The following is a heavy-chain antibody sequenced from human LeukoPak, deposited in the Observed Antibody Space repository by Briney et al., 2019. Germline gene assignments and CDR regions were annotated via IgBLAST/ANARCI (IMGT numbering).Heavy chain of an antibody. D-gene: IGHD3-22*01. J-gene: IGHJ4*02. Sequence: ASVKVSCKASGYTFTSYGISWVRQAPEQGLEWMGWISAYNGNTNYAQKLQGRVTMTTDTSTSTAYMELRSLRSDDTAVYYCARVWGQGSSGYYPFWGQGTLVTVSS. V-gene: IGHV1-18*01. CDR2: ISAYNGNT. CDR3: ARVWGQGSSGYYPF. CDR1: GYTFTSYG.